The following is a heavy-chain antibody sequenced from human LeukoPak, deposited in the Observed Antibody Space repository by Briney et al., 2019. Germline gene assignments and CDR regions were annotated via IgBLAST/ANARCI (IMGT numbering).Heavy chain of an antibody. D-gene: IGHD3-9*01. Sequence: GGSLRLSCAASGFTFSSYGMHWVRQAPGKGLEWVAVIWYDGSNKYYADSVKGRFTISRDNSKNTLYLQMNSLRAEDTAVYYCARTMRPILTGYYSLDYWGQGTLVTVSS. CDR3: ARTMRPILTGYYSLDY. J-gene: IGHJ4*02. V-gene: IGHV3-33*01. CDR2: IWYDGSNK. CDR1: GFTFSSYG.